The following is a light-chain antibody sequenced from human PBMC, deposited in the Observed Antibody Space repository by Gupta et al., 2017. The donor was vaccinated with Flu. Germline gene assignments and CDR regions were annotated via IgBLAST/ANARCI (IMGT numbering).Light chain of an antibody. CDR2: AAS. J-gene: IGKJ4*01. V-gene: IGKV3-15*01. CDR1: QHVGIN. CDR3: QQYHDWPPLT. Sequence: EIVLTQSPTTLSVSPEEAATLSCRASQHVGINLAWYLHKPGQAPRLLIYAASTRAAGVPARFSASGSGTSFTLTISSFQSEDFAVYYCQQYHDWPPLTVGGGTRVQI.